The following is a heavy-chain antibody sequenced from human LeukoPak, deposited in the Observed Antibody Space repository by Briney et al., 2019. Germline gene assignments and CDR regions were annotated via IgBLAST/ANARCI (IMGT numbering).Heavy chain of an antibody. J-gene: IGHJ4*02. Sequence: GGSLRLSCAASGFNFNKYDMTWARQAPGKGLEWVAGIFGSGGSPHYADPVKGRFTISRDNSRNTVYLQINSLRAEDTAVYYCGKTTVGYSSGQKPAWPVDYWGQGTLVTVSS. CDR2: IFGSGGSP. CDR3: GKTTVGYSSGQKPAWPVDY. V-gene: IGHV3-23*01. CDR1: GFNFNKYD. D-gene: IGHD5-18*01.